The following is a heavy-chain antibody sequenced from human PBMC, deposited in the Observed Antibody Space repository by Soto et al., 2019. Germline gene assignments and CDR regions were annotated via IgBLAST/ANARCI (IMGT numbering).Heavy chain of an antibody. Sequence: QVQLQQWGAGLLKPSETLSLTCAVYGGSFSGYYWSWIRQPPGKGLEWIGEINPSGSTNYNPSLKSRVTISVDTSKNQFSLKLSSVTAADTAVYYCATRTYYYGSGSYPFDYWGQGTLVTVSS. J-gene: IGHJ4*02. CDR2: INPSGST. V-gene: IGHV4-34*01. D-gene: IGHD3-10*01. CDR1: GGSFSGYY. CDR3: ATRTYYYGSGSYPFDY.